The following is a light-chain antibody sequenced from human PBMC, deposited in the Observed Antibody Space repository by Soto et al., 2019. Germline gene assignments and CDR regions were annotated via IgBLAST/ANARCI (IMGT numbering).Light chain of an antibody. CDR1: QRVSSSY. V-gene: IGKV3-20*01. J-gene: IGKJ5*01. Sequence: EIVLTQSPGTLSLSPGERATHSCRASQRVSSSYLAWYQQKPGQAPRLLIYGASSRATGIPDRFSGSGFGTDFTLTISRLEPEDFAVYYCQQYGSSPPITFGQGTRLEIK. CDR2: GAS. CDR3: QQYGSSPPIT.